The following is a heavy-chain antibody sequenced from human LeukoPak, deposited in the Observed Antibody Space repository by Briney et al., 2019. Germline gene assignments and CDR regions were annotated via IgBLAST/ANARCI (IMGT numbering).Heavy chain of an antibody. D-gene: IGHD6-13*01. CDR3: AKALLAALDY. J-gene: IGHJ4*02. CDR2: ISWNSGSI. Sequence: GGSLRLSCAASGFTFDDYAMHWVRQAPGKGLEWVSGISWNSGSIGYADSVKGRFTISRGNAKNSLYLQMNSLRAEDTALYYCAKALLAALDYWGQGTLVTVSS. CDR1: GFTFDDYA. V-gene: IGHV3-9*01.